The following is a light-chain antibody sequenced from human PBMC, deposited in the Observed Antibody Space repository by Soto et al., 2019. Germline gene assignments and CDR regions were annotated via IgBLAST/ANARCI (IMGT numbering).Light chain of an antibody. V-gene: IGKV3-11*01. Sequence: EVVLTQSPATMSLYPGEGATLSCRASQSVSTYLAWYQQKPGQAPRLLIFEASKSATGIPDRISGSGSGTDFTLTISSLEPEDFAVYYCQQRGHWPRTFGQGTKVEMK. CDR3: QQRGHWPRT. CDR2: EAS. CDR1: QSVSTY. J-gene: IGKJ1*01.